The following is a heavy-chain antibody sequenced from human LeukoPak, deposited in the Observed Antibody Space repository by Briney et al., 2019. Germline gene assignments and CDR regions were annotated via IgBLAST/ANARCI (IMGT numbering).Heavy chain of an antibody. Sequence: GGSLRLSCAASGFTVSSNYMSWVRQAPGKGLEWVSVIYSGGSTYYADSVKGRFTISRDNSKDTLYLQMNSLRAEDTAVYYCAISRSGYSFDYWGQGTLVTVSS. V-gene: IGHV3-53*01. D-gene: IGHD3-22*01. J-gene: IGHJ4*02. CDR1: GFTVSSNY. CDR3: AISRSGYSFDY. CDR2: IYSGGST.